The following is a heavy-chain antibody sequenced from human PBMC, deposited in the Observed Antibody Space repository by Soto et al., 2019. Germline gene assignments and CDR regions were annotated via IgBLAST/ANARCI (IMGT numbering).Heavy chain of an antibody. V-gene: IGHV4-39*01. CDR2: IYHSGST. CDR3: ARQTGGFGYYFDY. D-gene: IGHD3-16*01. Sequence: QLQLQESGPGLVKPSETLSLTCTVSGGSISSSSYYWGWIRQPPGKELEWIGAIYHSGSTYYHPSLKSRVTISVDTSKNQFSLRLTSLTAADTAVYFCARQTGGFGYYFDYWGQGTLGTVSS. J-gene: IGHJ4*02. CDR1: GGSISSSSYY.